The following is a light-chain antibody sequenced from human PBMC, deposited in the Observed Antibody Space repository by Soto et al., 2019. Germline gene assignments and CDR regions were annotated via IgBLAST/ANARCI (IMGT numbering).Light chain of an antibody. CDR2: DAS. Sequence: DIQMTQSPSSLSASVGDRVTLTCRASQHISKFINWYQQKPGKAPKLLIYDASILETGVPSRFSGSGYGTDFTFTISSPQSEDIATYYCQQYDNIPRTFGQGTKVEVK. CDR3: QQYDNIPRT. CDR1: QHISKF. V-gene: IGKV1-33*01. J-gene: IGKJ2*01.